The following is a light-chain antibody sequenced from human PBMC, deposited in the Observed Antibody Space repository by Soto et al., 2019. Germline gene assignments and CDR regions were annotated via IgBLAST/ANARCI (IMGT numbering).Light chain of an antibody. J-gene: IGLJ1*01. V-gene: IGLV2-11*01. Sequence: QSVLTQPRSVSGSPGQSVTISCTGTSSDVGGYNYVSWYQLHPGKAPKLTIYDVTKRPSGVPDRFSGSKSGNTASLTISGLQAEDEADYYCCSYAGSSYVFGTGTKVTVL. CDR1: SSDVGGYNY. CDR3: CSYAGSSYV. CDR2: DVT.